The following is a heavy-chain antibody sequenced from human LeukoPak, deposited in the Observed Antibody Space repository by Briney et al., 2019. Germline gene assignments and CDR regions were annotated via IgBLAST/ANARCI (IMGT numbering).Heavy chain of an antibody. D-gene: IGHD5-12*01. Sequence: GGSLRLSCAAFGFTFSGYWMHWVRQAPGRGLVWVSRINSDGSTTSYADSVKGRFTISRDNAKNTLYLQMNSLRAEDTAVYYCARGSGYGVFDYWGQGTLVTVSS. CDR2: INSDGSTT. CDR3: ARGSGYGVFDY. V-gene: IGHV3-74*01. CDR1: GFTFSGYW. J-gene: IGHJ4*02.